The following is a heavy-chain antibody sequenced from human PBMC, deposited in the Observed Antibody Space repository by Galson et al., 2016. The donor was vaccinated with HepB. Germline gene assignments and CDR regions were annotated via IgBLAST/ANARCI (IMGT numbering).Heavy chain of an antibody. J-gene: IGHJ6*02. CDR2: IIPFFGIT. V-gene: IGHV1-69*13. Sequence: SVKVSCKASGGTYTYYAISWVRQAPGQGLEWLGGIIPFFGITNHTQKFQGRVHITADESTSTLYMELSSLRSEDTAVYYCAHRGGYEFWRTWDDYYHYGMDVWGQGTTVTVSS. D-gene: IGHD3/OR15-3a*01. CDR3: AHRGGYEFWRTWDDYYHYGMDV. CDR1: GGTYTYYA.